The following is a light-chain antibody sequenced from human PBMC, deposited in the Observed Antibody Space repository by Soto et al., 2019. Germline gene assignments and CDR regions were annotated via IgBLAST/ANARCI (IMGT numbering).Light chain of an antibody. CDR3: SSYTTSSTYV. Sequence: QSVLTQPPSVSGSPGQSVTLSCTGTSSDVGSYNRVSWYQQPPGTAPKLMIYEVSNRPSGVPDRFSGSKSGNTASLTISGLQAEAEADYYCSSYTTSSTYVFGTGTKVTVL. CDR2: EVS. J-gene: IGLJ1*01. V-gene: IGLV2-18*02. CDR1: SSDVGSYNR.